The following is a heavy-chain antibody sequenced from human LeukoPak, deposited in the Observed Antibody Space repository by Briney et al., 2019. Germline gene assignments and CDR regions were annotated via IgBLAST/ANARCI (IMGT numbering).Heavy chain of an antibody. D-gene: IGHD1-26*01. V-gene: IGHV4-59*01. Sequence: SETLSLTCTVQGGSFSTYYWSWIRQPPGKGLEWIGHFYYSGSTSYSPSLKSRVTISVDTSSNQFSLKLTSVTAADTAVYFCSRGQGGNYYLNYFDYWGQGALVTVSP. CDR2: FYYSGST. CDR1: GGSFSTYY. CDR3: SRGQGGNYYLNYFDY. J-gene: IGHJ4*02.